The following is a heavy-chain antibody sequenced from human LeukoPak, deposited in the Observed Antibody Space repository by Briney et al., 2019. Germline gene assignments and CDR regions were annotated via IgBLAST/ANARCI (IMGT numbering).Heavy chain of an antibody. D-gene: IGHD2-15*01. CDR1: GYTFTSYY. J-gene: IGHJ5*02. Sequence: ASVKVSCKASGYTFTSYYMHWVRQAPGQGLEWMGIINPSGGSTSYAQKFQGRVTMTRDTSTSTVYMELSSLRSEDTAVYYCARRVISGYCSGGSYYSGWFDPWGQGTLVTVSS. CDR2: INPSGGST. V-gene: IGHV1-46*01. CDR3: ARRVISGYCSGGSYYSGWFDP.